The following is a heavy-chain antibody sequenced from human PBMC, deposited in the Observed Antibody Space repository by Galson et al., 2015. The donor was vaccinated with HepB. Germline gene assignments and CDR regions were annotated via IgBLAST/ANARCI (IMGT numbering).Heavy chain of an antibody. V-gene: IGHV1-3*01. CDR2: ITGVYDNP. J-gene: IGHJ6*03. Sequence: SVKVSCKASGYGFINPGIHWVRQAPGRRLEWMGWITGVYDNPKYSQKFQGRVTITRDTSASTVYMELSSMKSEDTAVYYCAREGGPYHYYFMDCWGKGTTVTVSS. CDR1: GYGFINPG. D-gene: IGHD1-26*01. CDR3: AREGGPYHYYFMDC.